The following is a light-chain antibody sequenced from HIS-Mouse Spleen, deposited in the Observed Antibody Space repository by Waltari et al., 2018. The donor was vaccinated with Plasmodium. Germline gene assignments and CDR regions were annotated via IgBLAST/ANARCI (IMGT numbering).Light chain of an antibody. V-gene: IGKV3-15*01. J-gene: IGKJ3*01. CDR1: QSVSNN. Sequence: EIVMTQSPATLSVSPGERATLSCRASQSVSNNLAWYQHKPGQAPRLLIYGASTRATGIAARFSGSGSGTEFTLTISSLQSEDFAVYYCQQYNNWSFTFGPGTKVDIK. CDR3: QQYNNWSFT. CDR2: GAS.